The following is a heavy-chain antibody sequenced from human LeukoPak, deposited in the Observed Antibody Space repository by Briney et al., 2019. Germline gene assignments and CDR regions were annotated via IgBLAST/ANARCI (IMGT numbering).Heavy chain of an antibody. Sequence: RASETLSLTCTVSGGSISSYYWSWIRQPPGKGLEWIGYIYYSGRTNYNPSLKSRVTMSVDTSKNQFSLKLSSVTAADTAVYYCARYGLAYTYDFWGQGTLVTVSS. CDR1: GGSISSYY. CDR3: ARYGLAYTYDF. CDR2: IYYSGRT. D-gene: IGHD3-16*01. V-gene: IGHV4-59*01. J-gene: IGHJ4*02.